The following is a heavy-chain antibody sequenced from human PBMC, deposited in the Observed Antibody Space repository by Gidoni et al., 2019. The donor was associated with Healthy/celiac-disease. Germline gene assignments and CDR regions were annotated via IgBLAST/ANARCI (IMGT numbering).Heavy chain of an antibody. CDR2: ISSSSSYI. CDR1: GFPFGSYS. CDR3: ARGAWKNRPVGLGLDY. D-gene: IGHD1-1*01. J-gene: IGHJ4*02. V-gene: IGHV3-21*01. Sequence: EVQLVESGGGLVKPGGSLSLSCAASGFPFGSYSMNWVRQAPGKGLEWVSSISSSSSYIYDADSVKGRFTISRDNAKNALYLQMNSLRAEDTAVYYCARGAWKNRPVGLGLDYWGQGTLVTVSS.